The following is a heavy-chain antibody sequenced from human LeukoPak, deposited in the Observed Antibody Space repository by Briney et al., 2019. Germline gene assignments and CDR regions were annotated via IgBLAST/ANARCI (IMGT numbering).Heavy chain of an antibody. V-gene: IGHV4-4*07. Sequence: PSETLSLPCTVSGGSISSYYWSWIRQPAGKGLEWIGRISSSGSTNFNPSLKRQVPMAVDTSKNQFSLKLRSVTAADTAVYYCARERSPYYYDSSGYYPHDAFDIWGQGTMVTVSS. D-gene: IGHD3-22*01. CDR2: ISSSGST. J-gene: IGHJ3*02. CDR1: GGSISSYY. CDR3: ARERSPYYYDSSGYYPHDAFDI.